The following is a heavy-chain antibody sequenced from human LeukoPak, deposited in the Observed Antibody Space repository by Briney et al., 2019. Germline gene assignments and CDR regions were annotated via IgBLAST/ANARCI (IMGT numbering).Heavy chain of an antibody. V-gene: IGHV5-51*03. CDR3: ARLAFCTNAVCFSNYYYSMDV. CDR1: GYSFTSYW. D-gene: IGHD2-8*01. J-gene: IGHJ6*03. CDR2: IYPDDPDT. Sequence: GESLKISCKGSGYSFTSYWIGWVRQMPGKGLEWMGIIYPDDPDTKYSPSFQGQVTISADKSISTAYLQWSSLKASDTAMYYCARLAFCTNAVCFSNYYYSMDVWGRGTTVTVSS.